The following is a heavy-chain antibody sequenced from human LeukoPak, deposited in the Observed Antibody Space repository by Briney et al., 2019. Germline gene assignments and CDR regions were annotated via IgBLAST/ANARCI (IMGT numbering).Heavy chain of an antibody. Sequence: ASVKVSCKASGYTFTGYYMHCVRQAPGQGLEWMGWINPNREGTNYPQKLRGRVTMTRDTSISTAYMELSRLRSDDTAVYYCARASLDYYYYYMDVWGKGTTVTVSS. V-gene: IGHV1-2*02. CDR3: ARASLDYYYYYMDV. CDR2: INPNREGT. J-gene: IGHJ6*03. CDR1: GYTFTGYY. D-gene: IGHD2-2*03.